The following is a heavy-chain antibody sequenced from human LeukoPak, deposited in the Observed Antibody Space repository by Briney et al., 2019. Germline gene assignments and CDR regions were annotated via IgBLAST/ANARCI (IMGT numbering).Heavy chain of an antibody. V-gene: IGHV3-53*01. D-gene: IGHD3-22*01. CDR3: ARVGSFYDRSGYYSALDI. CDR2: IHSGGST. CDR1: GFTVSSND. J-gene: IGHJ3*02. Sequence: PGGSLRLSCAASGFTVSSNDMSWVRQAPGKGLEGVTVIHSGGSTYYAGSVRGRFTISRDSSRNTLYLQMNSLRAEDTAVYYCARVGSFYDRSGYYSALDIWGQGTMVTVSS.